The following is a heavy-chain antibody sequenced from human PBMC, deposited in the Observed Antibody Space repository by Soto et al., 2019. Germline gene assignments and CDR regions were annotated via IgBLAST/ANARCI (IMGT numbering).Heavy chain of an antibody. Sequence: QVQLVQSGAEVKKPGSSVKVSCKASGGTFGSYAISWVRQAPGQGLEWMGGIIPIPGTANYAQKFQGRVTIAADESTGTGYMELSRLRSEDTAVYYCARSQGSSTSLEIYYYYYYGMDVWGQGTTVTVSS. D-gene: IGHD2-2*01. CDR1: GGTFGSYA. J-gene: IGHJ6*02. V-gene: IGHV1-69*01. CDR3: ARSQGSSTSLEIYYYYYYGMDV. CDR2: IIPIPGTA.